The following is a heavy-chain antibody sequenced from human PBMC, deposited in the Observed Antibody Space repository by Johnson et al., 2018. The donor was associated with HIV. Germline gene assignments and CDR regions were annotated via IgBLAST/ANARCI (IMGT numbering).Heavy chain of an antibody. CDR3: ARVAVFRDGFPSAPFL. Sequence: VQVVESGGGVVQPGRSLRLSCAASGFTFSTHAMHWVRQAPGKGLEWVAVTSYDGSNKYYADSVKGRFTISRDDSKNTLYLQMNSLRAEDTAVYYCARVAVFRDGFPSAPFLW. CDR2: TSYDGSNK. J-gene: IGHJ2*01. V-gene: IGHV3-30*04. D-gene: IGHD3-10*02. CDR1: GFTFSTHA.